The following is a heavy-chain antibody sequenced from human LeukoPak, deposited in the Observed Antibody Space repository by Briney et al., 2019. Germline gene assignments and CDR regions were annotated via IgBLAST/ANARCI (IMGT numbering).Heavy chain of an antibody. CDR2: IYYSGST. D-gene: IGHD3-9*01. V-gene: IGHV4-59*11. CDR3: ARVRYFDWFPYYYYYMDV. CDR1: GGSISSHY. Sequence: SETLSLTCTVSGGSISSHYWSWIWQPPGKGLEWIGYIYYSGSTNYNPSLKSRVTISVDTSKNQFSLKLSSVTAADTAVYYCARVRYFDWFPYYYYYMDVWGKGTTVTVSS. J-gene: IGHJ6*03.